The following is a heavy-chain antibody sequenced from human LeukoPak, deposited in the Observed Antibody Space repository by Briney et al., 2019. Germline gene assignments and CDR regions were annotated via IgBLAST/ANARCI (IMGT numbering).Heavy chain of an antibody. Sequence: SETLSLTCTVSGGSVSSSEYYCDWIRPPPGKGLQWIGTIYYSGSTSYNPSLKSRVTISIDTFKNQLSLNLTSVTAADTAVYYCARHYGPWGQGTLVTVSS. CDR1: GGSVSSSEYY. CDR3: ARHYGP. J-gene: IGHJ5*02. V-gene: IGHV4-39*01. D-gene: IGHD3-10*01. CDR2: IYYSGST.